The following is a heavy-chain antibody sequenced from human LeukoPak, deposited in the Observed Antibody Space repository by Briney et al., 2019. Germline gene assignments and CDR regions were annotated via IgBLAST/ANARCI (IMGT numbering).Heavy chain of an antibody. CDR3: ASAPPGAYYYGSGRAYYFDY. CDR2: IYSGGST. D-gene: IGHD3-10*01. CDR1: GFTVSSNY. V-gene: IGHV3-53*01. Sequence: GGSLRLSCAAYGFTVSSNYMSWVRQAPGQGLEWVSVIYSGGSTYYPDSVTRRFTSSRDNSKNTLYLQMNSLRADDTAVYYCASAPPGAYYYGSGRAYYFDYWGQGTLVTVSS. J-gene: IGHJ4*02.